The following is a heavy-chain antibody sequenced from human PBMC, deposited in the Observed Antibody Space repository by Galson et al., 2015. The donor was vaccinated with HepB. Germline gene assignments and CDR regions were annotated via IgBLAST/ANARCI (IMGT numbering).Heavy chain of an antibody. Sequence: SLRLSCAASGFTLSSYGMHWVRQAPGKGLEWVAVISYDGSNKYYADSVKGRFTISRDNSKNTLYLQMNSLRAEDTAVYYCAKDLDQQGPTYFDYWGQGTLVTVSS. V-gene: IGHV3-30*18. J-gene: IGHJ4*02. CDR3: AKDLDQQGPTYFDY. D-gene: IGHD1/OR15-1a*01. CDR2: ISYDGSNK. CDR1: GFTLSSYG.